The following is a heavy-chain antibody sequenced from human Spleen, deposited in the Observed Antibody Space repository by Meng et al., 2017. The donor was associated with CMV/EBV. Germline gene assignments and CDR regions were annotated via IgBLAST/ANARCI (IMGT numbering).Heavy chain of an antibody. CDR2: MNPNSGNT. J-gene: IGHJ6*02. D-gene: IGHD6-6*01. Sequence: ASVKVSCKASGYTFTSYDINWVRQAPGQGLEWMGWMNPNSGNTGYAQKFQGRVTITRNTSISTAYMELSSLRSEDTAVYYCARVPAVKPAPRSRKNPHGYYYYGMDVWGQGTTVTVSS. V-gene: IGHV1-8*03. CDR1: GYTFTSYD. CDR3: ARVPAVKPAPRSRKNPHGYYYYGMDV.